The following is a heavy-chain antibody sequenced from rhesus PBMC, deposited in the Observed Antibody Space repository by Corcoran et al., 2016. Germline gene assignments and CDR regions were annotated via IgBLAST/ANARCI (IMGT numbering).Heavy chain of an antibody. Sequence: EVQLVESGGGLVQPGGSLRLSCAASGFTFSSYGMSWVRQAPGKGLAWVSFFSYTGKTIYDSASVEGRFTISRDNAKNSLSLQMNNLRAEDTAVYYCASKDWTGSYGLDSWGQGVVVTVSP. D-gene: IGHD3-3*01. CDR3: ASKDWTGSYGLDS. CDR2: FSYTGKTI. CDR1: GFTFSSYG. J-gene: IGHJ6*01. V-gene: IGHV3S16*01.